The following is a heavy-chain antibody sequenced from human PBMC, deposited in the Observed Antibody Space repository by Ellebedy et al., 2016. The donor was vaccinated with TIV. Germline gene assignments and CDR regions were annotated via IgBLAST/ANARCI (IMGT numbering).Heavy chain of an antibody. D-gene: IGHD3-10*01. V-gene: IGHV3-23*01. J-gene: IGHJ6*02. CDR1: GFTFSSYA. CDR3: VKGPPWFTKPELNYYYGLDV. Sequence: PGGSLRLSCAASGFTFSSYAMSWVRQAPGKGLEWVSAISGSGGSTYYADSVKCRFTISRDNSKNTLFLQMNSLRAEDTAVYYCVKGPPWFTKPELNYYYGLDVWGQGTTVTVSS. CDR2: ISGSGGST.